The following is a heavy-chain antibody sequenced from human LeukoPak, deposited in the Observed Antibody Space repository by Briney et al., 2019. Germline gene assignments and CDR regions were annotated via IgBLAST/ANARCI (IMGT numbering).Heavy chain of an antibody. J-gene: IGHJ3*02. CDR1: GFTFSSYA. CDR2: ISGSGGST. D-gene: IGHD1-26*01. V-gene: IGHV3-23*01. CDR3: AKDHGGSYEKGLNAFDI. Sequence: LSGGSLRLSCAASGFTFSSYAMSWVRQAPGKGLEWVSAISGSGGSTYYADSVKGRFTISRDNSKNTLYLQMNSLRAEDTAVYYCAKDHGGSYEKGLNAFDIWGQGTMVTVSS.